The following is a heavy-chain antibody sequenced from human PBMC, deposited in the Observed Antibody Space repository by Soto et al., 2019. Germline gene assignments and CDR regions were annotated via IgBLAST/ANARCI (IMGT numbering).Heavy chain of an antibody. CDR3: AHSSGRSSWWSIDYYYDGMDV. V-gene: IGHV2-5*01. CDR1: GFSLSTSGVG. CDR2: IYWNDDK. Sequence: QITLKESGPTLVKPTQTLTLTCTFSGFSLSTSGVGVGWIRQPPGKALEWLALIYWNDDKRYSPSLKSRLTITKDTSKNQVVLTMTNMDPVDTATYYCAHSSGRSSWWSIDYYYDGMDVWGQGTTVTVSS. J-gene: IGHJ6*02. D-gene: IGHD6-13*01.